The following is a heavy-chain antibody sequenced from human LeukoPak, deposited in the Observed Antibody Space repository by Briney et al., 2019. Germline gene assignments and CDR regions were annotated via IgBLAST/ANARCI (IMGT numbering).Heavy chain of an antibody. J-gene: IGHJ4*02. D-gene: IGHD5-24*01. CDR2: ISGSGGST. CDR3: AKGQRWLQLGYFDY. CDR1: GFTFSSYA. V-gene: IGHV3-23*01. Sequence: PGGSLRLSCAASGFTFSSYAMSWVRQAPGKGLEWVSAISGSGGSTYYADSVKGRFTISRDNSKNTLYLQVNSLRAEDTAVYYCAKGQRWLQLGYFDYWGQGTLVTVSS.